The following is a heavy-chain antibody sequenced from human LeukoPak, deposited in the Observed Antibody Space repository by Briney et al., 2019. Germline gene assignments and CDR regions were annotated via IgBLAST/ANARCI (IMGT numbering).Heavy chain of an antibody. V-gene: IGHV1-2*02. CDR2: INPNSGGT. CDR1: GYTFTGYY. Sequence: ASVKVSCKASGYTFTGYYMHWVRQAPGQGLEWMGWINPNSGGTNYAQKFQGRVTMTRDTSISTAYMELSRLRSGDTAVYYCARLYDGSGSYYKATATGYYYYGMDVWGQGTTVTVSS. D-gene: IGHD3-10*01. CDR3: ARLYDGSGSYYKATATGYYYYGMDV. J-gene: IGHJ6*02.